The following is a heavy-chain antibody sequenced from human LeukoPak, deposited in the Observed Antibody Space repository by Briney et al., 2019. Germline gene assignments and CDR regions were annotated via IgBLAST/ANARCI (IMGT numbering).Heavy chain of an antibody. CDR2: ISSSSIYT. CDR3: ARDREDYFDS. Sequence: GGSLRPSCAASGFAPSDYYRSWIAQAQGKGLKGDSYISSSSIYTNYADSVKGRFTIYRDNAKNSLYLQMNSLRAEDTAVYYCARDREDYFDSWGQGALVTVSS. V-gene: IGHV3-11*06. CDR1: GFAPSDYY. J-gene: IGHJ4*02.